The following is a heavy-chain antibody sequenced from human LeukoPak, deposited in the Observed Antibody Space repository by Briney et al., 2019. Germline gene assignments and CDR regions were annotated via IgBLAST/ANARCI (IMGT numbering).Heavy chain of an antibody. CDR3: FREGGD. J-gene: IGHJ4*02. CDR1: GFIFSTQR. CDR2: INIDERIT. D-gene: IGHD3-10*01. Sequence: GGSLRLSCAASGFIFSTQRMHWVRQAPGKGLVWVSYINIDERITGYADSVKGRFTISRDNAKNTLYLQMNSLRAEDTAIYYCFREGGDWGQGTLVTVSS. V-gene: IGHV3-74*01.